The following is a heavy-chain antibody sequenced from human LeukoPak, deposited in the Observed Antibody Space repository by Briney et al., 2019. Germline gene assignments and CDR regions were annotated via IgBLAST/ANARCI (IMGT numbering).Heavy chain of an antibody. V-gene: IGHV4-39*07. CDR3: ARVIAGLPFDS. D-gene: IGHD6-13*01. CDR2: IYYGGST. CDR1: NFSVISSTSY. J-gene: IGHJ4*02. Sequence: SETLSLTCTVSNFSVISSTSYWGWIRQPPGKGLEWIGNIYYGGSTYYNPSLKSRVTISVDTSRNQFSLNLNSVTAADTAVYFCARVIAGLPFDSWGQGRLVTVSS.